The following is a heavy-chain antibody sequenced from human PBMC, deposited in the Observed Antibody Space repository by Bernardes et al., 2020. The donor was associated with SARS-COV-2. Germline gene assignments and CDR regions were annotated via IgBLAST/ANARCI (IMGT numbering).Heavy chain of an antibody. CDR2: ISGGGDPT. CDR3: AKDRTRFNYNGASGYYSCFDK. J-gene: IGHJ4*02. D-gene: IGHD3-22*01. CDR1: GFIFGNFV. Sequence: GGSLRLSCTASGFIFGNFVMSWVRRAPGKGLEWVSSISGGGDPTYYADSVKGRFTISRDNSKNTVFLQMNNLRVEDTAIYYCAKDRTRFNYNGASGYYSCFDKWGQGGPVTVSS. V-gene: IGHV3-23*01.